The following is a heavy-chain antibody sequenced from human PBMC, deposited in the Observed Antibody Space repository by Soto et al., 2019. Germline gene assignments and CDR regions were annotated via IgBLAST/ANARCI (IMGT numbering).Heavy chain of an antibody. CDR3: TRDPGGVIPAGTIMGGFDP. D-gene: IGHD3-10*01. CDR1: GFTFSTYA. J-gene: IGHJ5*02. CDR2: ISYTVGNK. Sequence: SLTLSCAVYGFTFSTYAMHWVRQPPGKWLEWVAVISYTVGNKNYADSLKGRFTITTDNSQNTLYLQMSSLRPEDTAVYYCTRDPGGVIPAGTIMGGFDPWGQGTLVTVSS. V-gene: IGHV3-30*04.